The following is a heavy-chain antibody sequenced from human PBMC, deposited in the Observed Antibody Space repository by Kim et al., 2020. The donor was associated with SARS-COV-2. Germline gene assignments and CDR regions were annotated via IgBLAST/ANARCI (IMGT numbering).Heavy chain of an antibody. J-gene: IGHJ5*02. D-gene: IGHD6-13*01. CDR1: GGSISSSSYY. Sequence: SETLSLTCTVSGGSISSSSYYWGWIRQPPGKGLEWIGSIYYSGSTYYNPSLKSRVTISVDTSKNQFSLKLSSVTAADTAVYYCARHIRKQQLGKTNWFDPWGQGTLVTVSS. CDR3: ARHIRKQQLGKTNWFDP. V-gene: IGHV4-39*01. CDR2: IYYSGST.